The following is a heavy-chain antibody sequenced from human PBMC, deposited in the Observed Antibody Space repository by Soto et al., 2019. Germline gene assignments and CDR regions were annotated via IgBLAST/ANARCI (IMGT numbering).Heavy chain of an antibody. Sequence: VQLVESGGGVVQPGRSLRLSCAASGFTFSSYGMHWVRQAPGKGLEWVAVISYDGSNKYYADSVKGRFTISRDNSKNTLYLQMNSLRAEDTAVYYCAKVGLIVGATNRAFDIWGQGTMVTVSS. D-gene: IGHD1-26*01. V-gene: IGHV3-30*18. CDR1: GFTFSSYG. CDR3: AKVGLIVGATNRAFDI. J-gene: IGHJ3*02. CDR2: ISYDGSNK.